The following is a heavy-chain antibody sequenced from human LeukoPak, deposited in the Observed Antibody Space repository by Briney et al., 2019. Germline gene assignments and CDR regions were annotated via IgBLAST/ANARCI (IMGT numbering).Heavy chain of an antibody. V-gene: IGHV1-18*01. Sequence: ASVKVSCKASGYTFTSYGISWVRQAPGQGLEWMGWISTYNGNTNYAQKLQGRVTMTTDTSTSTAYMELRSLRSDDTAVYYCALAGTGGNWFDPWGQGTLVTVSS. CDR1: GYTFTSYG. CDR2: ISTYNGNT. CDR3: ALAGTGGNWFDP. D-gene: IGHD6-13*01. J-gene: IGHJ5*02.